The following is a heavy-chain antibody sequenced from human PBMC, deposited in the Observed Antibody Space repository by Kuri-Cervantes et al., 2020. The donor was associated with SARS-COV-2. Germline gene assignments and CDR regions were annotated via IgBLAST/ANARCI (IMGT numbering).Heavy chain of an antibody. V-gene: IGHV3-21*01. D-gene: IGHD2-21*02. CDR1: GFTFSGYS. J-gene: IGHJ4*02. CDR3: ARYYTGGDSAGDDN. Sequence: GESLKISCAASGFTFSGYSMNWVRQAPGKGLEWVSCISSGGITIFYADSVKGRFTISRDNAKNSLYLQMNSLRAEDTAIYYCARYYTGGDSAGDDNWVQGTLVTVSS. CDR2: ISSGGITI.